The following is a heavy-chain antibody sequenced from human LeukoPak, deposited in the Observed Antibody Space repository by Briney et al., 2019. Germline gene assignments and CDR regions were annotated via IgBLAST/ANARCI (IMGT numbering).Heavy chain of an antibody. Sequence: SETLSLTCTVSGGSISSYYWSWIRQPPGKGLEWIGYIYYSGSTNYNPSLKSRVTISVDTSKNQFSLKLSSVTAADTAVYYCARGDLRGDRIIDYWGQGTLVTVSS. V-gene: IGHV4-59*01. CDR1: GGSISSYY. CDR3: ARGDLRGDRIIDY. CDR2: IYYSGST. D-gene: IGHD2-21*02. J-gene: IGHJ4*02.